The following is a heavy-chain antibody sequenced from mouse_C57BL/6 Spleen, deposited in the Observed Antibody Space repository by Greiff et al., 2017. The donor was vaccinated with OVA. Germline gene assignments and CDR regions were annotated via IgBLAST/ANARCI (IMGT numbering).Heavy chain of an antibody. CDR1: GYTFTDYY. CDR3: ASFYYGSSYVTWFAY. D-gene: IGHD1-1*01. V-gene: IGHV1-26*01. Sequence: VQLQQSGPELVKPGASVKISCKASGYTFTDYYMNWVKQSHGKSLEWIGDINPNNGGTSYNQKFKGKATLTVDKSSSTAYMELRSLTSEDSAVYYCASFYYGSSYVTWFAYWGQGTLVTVSA. CDR2: INPNNGGT. J-gene: IGHJ3*01.